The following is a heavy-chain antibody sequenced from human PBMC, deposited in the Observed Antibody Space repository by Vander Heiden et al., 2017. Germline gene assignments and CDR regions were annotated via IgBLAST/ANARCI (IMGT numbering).Heavy chain of an antibody. CDR3: ARDPYSSSSLNWFDP. CDR2: INPRGGST. CDR1: GYTFRNYY. J-gene: IGHJ5*02. Sequence: QVQLVQSGAAVKMPGASVKVSCKASGYTFRNYYMHWVRQAPGQGLEWMGIINPRGGSTSYAQKFQGRVTMTRDTSTSTVFMELSSLRSEDTAVYFCARDPYSSSSLNWFDPWGQGTLVTVSS. D-gene: IGHD6-6*01. V-gene: IGHV1-46*01.